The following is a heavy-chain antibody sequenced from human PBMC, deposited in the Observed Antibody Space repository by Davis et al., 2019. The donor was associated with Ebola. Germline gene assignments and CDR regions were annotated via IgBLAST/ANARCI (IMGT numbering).Heavy chain of an antibody. CDR3: AKSEAVAVSAGYGMDV. V-gene: IGHV3-9*02. D-gene: IGHD6-19*01. CDR2: ISWNSGSI. J-gene: IGHJ6*02. Sequence: GGSLRLSCAASGFTSAAYAMHWVRQAPGKGLEWVSGISWNSGSIGYADSVKGRFTISRDNAKNSLYLQMNSLRAEDTALYYCAKSEAVAVSAGYGMDVWGQGTTVTVSS. CDR1: GFTSAAYA.